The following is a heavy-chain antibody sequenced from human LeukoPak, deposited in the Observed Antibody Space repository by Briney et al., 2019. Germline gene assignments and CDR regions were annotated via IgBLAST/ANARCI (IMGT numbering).Heavy chain of an antibody. Sequence: ASVKVSCKASGYTFTGYYMHWVRQAPAQGLERMGWINPNSGGTNYAQKVQGWVTMTRGTYISTAYMGLSSLRSDDTAAYYCARGGITGTTRGATRLNDAFDIWGQGTMVTVSS. D-gene: IGHD1-20*01. CDR1: GYTFTGYY. CDR2: INPNSGGT. J-gene: IGHJ3*02. V-gene: IGHV1-2*04. CDR3: ARGGITGTTRGATRLNDAFDI.